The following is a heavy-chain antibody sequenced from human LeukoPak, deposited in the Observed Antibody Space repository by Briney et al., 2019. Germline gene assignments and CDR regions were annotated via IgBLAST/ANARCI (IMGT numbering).Heavy chain of an antibody. CDR2: IDPSGGST. D-gene: IGHD3-22*01. CDR1: GCTFTTYY. J-gene: IGHJ4*02. CDR3: ARAGSAYYLLDY. Sequence: GASVKVSCKASGCTFTTYYLHWVRQAPGQGLEWMGLIDPSGGSTSYEQKFQGRVTITRDTSTSTMYMELNSLRSEDTALYYCARAGSAYYLLDYWGQGTLVTVSS. V-gene: IGHV1-46*01.